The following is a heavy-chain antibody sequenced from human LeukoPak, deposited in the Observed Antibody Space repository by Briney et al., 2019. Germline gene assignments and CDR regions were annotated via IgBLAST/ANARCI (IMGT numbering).Heavy chain of an antibody. CDR2: FDPEDGDA. J-gene: IGHJ4*02. Sequence: ASVKVSCKVSGYTLTELSMRWVRQAPGKGLEWMGGFDPEDGDAIYAQKFQGRVTMTEDTSTDTAYMELSSLRSEDTAVYYCATVRWLLFYYWGQGTLVTVSS. V-gene: IGHV1-24*01. CDR3: ATVRWLLFYY. CDR1: GYTLTELS. D-gene: IGHD2-21*02.